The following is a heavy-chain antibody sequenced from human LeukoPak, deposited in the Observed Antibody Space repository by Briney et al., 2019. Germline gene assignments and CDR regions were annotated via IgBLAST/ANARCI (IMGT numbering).Heavy chain of an antibody. CDR1: GFTFSSYW. J-gene: IGHJ4*02. V-gene: IGHV3-7*01. D-gene: IGHD1-26*01. CDR3: ARRGDWELLSLFDY. CDR2: IKQDGSEK. Sequence: GGSLRLSCAASGFTFSSYWMSWVRLAPGKELEWVANIKQDGSEKYYVDSVKGRFTISRDNAKNSLYLQMNSLRAEDTAVYYCARRGDWELLSLFDYWGQGTLVTVSS.